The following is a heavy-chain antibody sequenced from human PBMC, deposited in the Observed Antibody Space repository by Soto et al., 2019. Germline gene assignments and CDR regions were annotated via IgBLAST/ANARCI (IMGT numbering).Heavy chain of an antibody. J-gene: IGHJ5*02. CDR3: ARGERYCSSTSCLDP. CDR2: INPNSGGT. D-gene: IGHD2-2*01. Sequence: ASVKVSCKASGYTFTGYYMHWVRQAPGQGLEWMGWINPNSGGTNYAQKFQGWVTMTRDTSISTAYMELSRLRSDDTAVYYCARGERYCSSTSCLDPWGQGTLVTVSS. CDR1: GYTFTGYY. V-gene: IGHV1-2*04.